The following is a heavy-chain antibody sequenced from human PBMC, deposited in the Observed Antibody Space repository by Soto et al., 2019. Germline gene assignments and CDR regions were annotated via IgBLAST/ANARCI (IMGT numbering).Heavy chain of an antibody. CDR2: IYYSGST. CDR1: GGSSSGSSDY. V-gene: IGHV4-39*01. Sequence: SETLSLTCPVSGGSSSGSSDYWGWIRQPPWKGLEWIGSIYYSGSTYYNPSLKSRTTISVDTSTNQFSLKLSSVTPADTPLYYCASHQWLVHAFDIWGQGTMVTVSS. CDR3: ASHQWLVHAFDI. J-gene: IGHJ3*02. D-gene: IGHD6-19*01.